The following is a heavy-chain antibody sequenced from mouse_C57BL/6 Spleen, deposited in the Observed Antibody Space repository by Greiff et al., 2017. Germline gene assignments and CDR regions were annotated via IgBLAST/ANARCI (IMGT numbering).Heavy chain of an antibody. CDR1: GYTFTSYW. CDR2: IDPSDSYT. D-gene: IGHD1-1*01. CDR3: ARSGIYYYGSSLAWFAY. V-gene: IGHV1-69*01. Sequence: QVQLQQPGTELVKPGASVKLSCKASGYTFTSYWMHWVKQRPGQGLEWIGEIDPSDSYTNYNQKFKGKSTLTVDKSSSTAYMQLSSLTSEDSAVYYCARSGIYYYGSSLAWFAYWGQGTLVTVSA. J-gene: IGHJ3*01.